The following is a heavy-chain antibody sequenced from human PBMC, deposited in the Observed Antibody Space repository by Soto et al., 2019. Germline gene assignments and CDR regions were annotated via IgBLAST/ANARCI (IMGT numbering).Heavy chain of an antibody. CDR3: ARRGSYRYTVDY. CDR1: GGSISSSSYY. CDR2: IYYSGST. V-gene: IGHV4-39*01. D-gene: IGHD3-16*02. J-gene: IGHJ4*02. Sequence: SETLSLTCTVSGGSISSSSYYWGWIRQPPGKGLEWIGSIYYSGSTYYNPSLKSRVTISVDTSKNQFSLKLSSVTAADTAVYYCARRGSYRYTVDYWGQGTLVTVSS.